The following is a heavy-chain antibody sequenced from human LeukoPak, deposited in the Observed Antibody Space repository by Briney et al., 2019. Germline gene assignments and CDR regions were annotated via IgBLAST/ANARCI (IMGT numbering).Heavy chain of an antibody. CDR3: ARMYSSGWPDYYYYGMDV. D-gene: IGHD6-19*01. CDR2: IWYDGSNK. CDR1: GFTFSSYG. V-gene: IGHV3-30*19. J-gene: IGHJ6*02. Sequence: GGSLRLSCAASGFTFSSYGMHWVRQAPGKGLEWVAVIWYDGSNKYYADSVKGRFTFSRDNSKSTLYLQMNSLRAEDTAVYYCARMYSSGWPDYYYYGMDVWGQGTTVTVSS.